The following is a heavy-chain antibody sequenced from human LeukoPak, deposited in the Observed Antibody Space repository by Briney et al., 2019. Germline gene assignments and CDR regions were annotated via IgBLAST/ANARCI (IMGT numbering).Heavy chain of an antibody. D-gene: IGHD6-13*01. Sequence: GGSLRLSCAASGFTFDDYAMHWVRQAPGKGLGWVSGISWNSGSIGYADSVKGRFTISRDNAKNSLYLQMDSLRAEDMALYYCAKDTAAAVPDAFDIWGQGTMVTVSS. CDR1: GFTFDDYA. CDR3: AKDTAAAVPDAFDI. V-gene: IGHV3-9*03. CDR2: ISWNSGSI. J-gene: IGHJ3*02.